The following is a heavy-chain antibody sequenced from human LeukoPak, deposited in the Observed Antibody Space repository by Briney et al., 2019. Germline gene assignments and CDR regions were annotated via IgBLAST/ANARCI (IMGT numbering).Heavy chain of an antibody. CDR1: GFTFSSYA. V-gene: IGHV3-23*01. CDR2: IGDSGDST. D-gene: IGHD1-26*01. Sequence: GGSLRLSCADSGFTFSSYAMSWVRQAPGKGLEWVSGIGDSGDSTYYADSVKGRFTISRDNSKNTLYLQMNSLRAEDTAVYYCAKASVGAIGGYFDYWGQGTLVIVSS. J-gene: IGHJ4*02. CDR3: AKASVGAIGGYFDY.